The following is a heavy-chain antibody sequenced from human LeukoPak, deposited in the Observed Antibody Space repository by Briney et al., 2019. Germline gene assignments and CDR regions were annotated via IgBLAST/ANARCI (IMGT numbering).Heavy chain of an antibody. V-gene: IGHV3-23*01. Sequence: GGSLRLSCAASGFTFGSYAMSWVRQAPGKGLEWVSTIRGSGTWTNYADSVKGRFTISRDNSKNTLYLQMNSLRAEDTAVYYCAKDLRDGSSSGSVDYWGQGTLVTVSS. J-gene: IGHJ4*02. CDR3: AKDLRDGSSSGSVDY. CDR1: GFTFGSYA. CDR2: IRGSGTWT. D-gene: IGHD6-6*01.